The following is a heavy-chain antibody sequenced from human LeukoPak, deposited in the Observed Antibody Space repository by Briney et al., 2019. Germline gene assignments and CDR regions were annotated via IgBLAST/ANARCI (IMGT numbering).Heavy chain of an antibody. V-gene: IGHV3-7*01. CDR3: ARGVHYFDY. J-gene: IGHJ4*02. CDR1: GFTFSSSW. Sequence: GGSLRLSCAASGFTFSSSWMSWFRQAPGKGLEWVANIKQDGSEKYYVDSVKGRFTISRDNAKNSLYLQMNSLRAEDTAVYYCARGVHYFDYGGQGTLATVSS. CDR2: IKQDGSEK.